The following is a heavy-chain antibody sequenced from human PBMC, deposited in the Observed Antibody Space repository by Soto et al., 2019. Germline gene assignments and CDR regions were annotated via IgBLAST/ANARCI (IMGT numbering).Heavy chain of an antibody. V-gene: IGHV2-5*02. CDR1: GFSLSTSGVG. CDR3: AHGRGYYGPVDNWCAP. CDR2: IYWDDDK. J-gene: IGHJ5*02. Sequence: QITLKESGPPLVKPTQTLTLTCTFSGFSLSTSGVGVGWIRQPPGKALEWLALIYWDDDKRYSPSLKSRLTITKDTTKHQVVPTMTNRDPVDTATYHCAHGRGYYGPVDNWCAPWGQGTLVTVSS. D-gene: IGHD3-10*01.